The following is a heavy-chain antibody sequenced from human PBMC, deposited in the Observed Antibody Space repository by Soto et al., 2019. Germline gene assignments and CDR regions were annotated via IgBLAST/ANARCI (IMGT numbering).Heavy chain of an antibody. D-gene: IGHD3-10*01. J-gene: IGHJ4*02. V-gene: IGHV3-15*01. CDR1: GFTFSNAW. CDR3: TTGFVLLWFGELHN. Sequence: EVQLVESGGGLVKPGGSLRLSCAASGFTFSNAWMSWVRQAPGKGLEWVGRIKSKTDGGTTDYAAPVKGRFTISRDDSKNTLYLQMNSLKTEDTAVYYCTTGFVLLWFGELHNWGQGTLVTVSS. CDR2: IKSKTDGGTT.